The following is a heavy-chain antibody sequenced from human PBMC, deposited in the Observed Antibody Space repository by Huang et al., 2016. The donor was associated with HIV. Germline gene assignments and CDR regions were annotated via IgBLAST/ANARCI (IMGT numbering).Heavy chain of an antibody. CDR3: AKGGSAAAVLDF. CDR1: GCTFSSYG. V-gene: IGHV3-30*18. CDR2: ISDDGKTK. D-gene: IGHD6-13*01. J-gene: IGHJ4*02. Sequence: QVQLVESGGGVVQPGRSLRISCAACGCTFSSYGMHWVRQAPGKGLVWVGIISDDGKTKYYADSVKGRFSISRDNSKTTVYLQLNSLRVEDTAVYYCAKGGSAAAVLDFWGQGTLVTVSS.